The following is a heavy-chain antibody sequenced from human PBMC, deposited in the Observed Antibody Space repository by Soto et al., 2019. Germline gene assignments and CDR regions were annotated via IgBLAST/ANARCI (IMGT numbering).Heavy chain of an antibody. CDR2: IIPIFGTA. Sequence: SVKVSCKASGGTFSSYAISWVRQAPGQGLEWMGGIIPIFGTANYAQKFQGRVTITADESTSTAYMELSSLRSEDTAVYYCARDKSVLAHAFEIWGQGTMVTVSS. V-gene: IGHV1-69*13. D-gene: IGHD3-3*02. CDR3: ARDKSVLAHAFEI. J-gene: IGHJ3*02. CDR1: GGTFSSYA.